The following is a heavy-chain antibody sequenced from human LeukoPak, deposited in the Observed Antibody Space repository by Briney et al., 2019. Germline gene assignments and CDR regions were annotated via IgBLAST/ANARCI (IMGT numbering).Heavy chain of an antibody. CDR3: ARGAAGYCSGGSCGYYYYYGMDV. J-gene: IGHJ6*04. D-gene: IGHD2-15*01. V-gene: IGHV4-61*01. Sequence: SETLSLTCTVSGGSVSSGSYYCSWIRPPPGKGLEWIGYIYYSGSTNYNPSLKSRATISVDTSKNQFSLKLSSVPAADTAVYYCARGAAGYCSGGSCGYYYYYGMDVWGKGTSVTVSS. CDR1: GGSVSSGSYY. CDR2: IYYSGST.